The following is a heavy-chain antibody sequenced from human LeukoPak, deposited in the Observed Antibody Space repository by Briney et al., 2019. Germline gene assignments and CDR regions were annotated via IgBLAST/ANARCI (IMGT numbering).Heavy chain of an antibody. CDR1: GGSISSSNYY. CDR3: ARHLPELLFVY. Sequence: SETLSLTCTVSGGSISSSNYYWAWIRQSPGKGLEWIGSVYRSGSTYYNPSLKSRVTISVDKSKNQFSLKLSSVTAADTAVYYCARHLPELLFVYWGQGTLVTVSS. V-gene: IGHV4-39*07. J-gene: IGHJ4*02. CDR2: VYRSGST. D-gene: IGHD1-26*01.